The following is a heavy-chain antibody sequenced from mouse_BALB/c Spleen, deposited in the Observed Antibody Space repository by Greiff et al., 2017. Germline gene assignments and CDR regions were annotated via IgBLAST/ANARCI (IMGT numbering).Heavy chain of an antibody. CDR1: GYTFSSYW. D-gene: IGHD1-1*01. CDR3: ARLSSRFAY. Sequence: QVQLQQSGAELMKPGASVKISCKATGYTFSSYWIEWVKQRPGHGLEWIGEILPGSGSTNYNEKFKGKATFTADTSSNTAYMQLSSLTSEDSAVYYCARLSSRFAYWGQGTLVTVSA. J-gene: IGHJ3*01. CDR2: ILPGSGST. V-gene: IGHV1-9*01.